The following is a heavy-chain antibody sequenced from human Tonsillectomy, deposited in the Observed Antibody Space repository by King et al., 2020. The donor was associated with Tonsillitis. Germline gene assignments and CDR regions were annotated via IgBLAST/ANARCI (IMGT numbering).Heavy chain of an antibody. Sequence: VQLVESGGGLVQPGGSLRLSCAASGFTFSYYWMSWVRQAPGKGLEWVANIKQDGSEKYYVDSVKGRFTISRDNAKNSLYLQMNSLRAEDTAVYYCARDSPEGVDGPRDVWGKGTTVTVAS. D-gene: IGHD4/OR15-4a*01. CDR3: ARDSPEGVDGPRDV. V-gene: IGHV3-7*03. CDR1: GFTFSYYW. CDR2: IKQDGSEK. J-gene: IGHJ6*04.